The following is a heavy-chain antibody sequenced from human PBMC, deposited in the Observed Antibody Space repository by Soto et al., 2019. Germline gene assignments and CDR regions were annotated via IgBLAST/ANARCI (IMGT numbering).Heavy chain of an antibody. V-gene: IGHV3-66*01. CDR3: ARDASSSSSLGY. CDR1: GFTVNSNY. D-gene: IGHD6-13*01. Sequence: GGSLRLSCAASGFTVNSNYMTWVRQAPGKGLEWVSIIYSGGGTYYADSVKGRFTISRDNSKNMLYLQMNSLKAEDTAVYFCARDASSSSSLGYWGQGTLVTVSS. CDR2: IYSGGGT. J-gene: IGHJ4*02.